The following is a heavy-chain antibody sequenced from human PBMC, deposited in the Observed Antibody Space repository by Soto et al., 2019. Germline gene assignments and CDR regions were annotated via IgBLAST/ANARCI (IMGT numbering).Heavy chain of an antibody. J-gene: IGHJ6*02. CDR2: IYYSGST. CDR1: GDSISNSGNY. D-gene: IGHD1-26*01. Sequence: PSETLSLTCSVSGDSISNSGNYWGWIRRPPGKGLEWIGYIYYSGSTYYNPSLKSRVTISVDTSKNQFSLKLSSVTAADTAVYYCERVELHYGMDVWGQGPTVTVSS. CDR3: ERVELHYGMDV. V-gene: IGHV4-30-4*08.